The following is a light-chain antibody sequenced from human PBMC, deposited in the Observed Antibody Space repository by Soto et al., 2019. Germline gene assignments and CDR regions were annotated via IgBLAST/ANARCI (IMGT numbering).Light chain of an antibody. CDR1: SSDVGGYNY. CDR3: CSYAGSYTYV. J-gene: IGLJ1*01. CDR2: DVS. V-gene: IGLV2-11*01. Sequence: VLTQPRSVSGSPGQSVTISCTGTSSDVGGYNYVSWYQQHPGKAPKLMIYDVSKRPSGVPDRFSGSKSGNTASLTISGLQAEDEADYYCCSYAGSYTYVFGTGTKVTVL.